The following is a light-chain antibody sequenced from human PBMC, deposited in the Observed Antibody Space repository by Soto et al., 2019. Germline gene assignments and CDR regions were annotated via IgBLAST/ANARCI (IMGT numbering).Light chain of an antibody. CDR2: DTA. CDR3: QQESKRPT. V-gene: IGKV3-15*01. Sequence: EIVMTQSPATLSVSPGERATLSCRASESVSGKLAWYQRKPGQAPRLLIYDTASRATAIPARFSGSGSGTELTLTISSLQSEDFAVYYCQQESKRPTLGQGTRLET. CDR1: ESVSGK. J-gene: IGKJ5*01.